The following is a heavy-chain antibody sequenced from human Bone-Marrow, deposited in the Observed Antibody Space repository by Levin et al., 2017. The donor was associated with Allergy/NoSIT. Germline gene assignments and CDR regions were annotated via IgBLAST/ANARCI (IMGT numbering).Heavy chain of an antibody. D-gene: IGHD2-15*01. Sequence: EASVKVSCKASGGTFTNYAINWVRQAPGQGLEWMGGIIPIFGTAFYAEKFQGRVTIIADESTTTSHLELSSLRSEDTAIYYCASLGYCSGGSCFWPNDYGDCGGTWGQGTRVIVSS. J-gene: IGHJ5*02. V-gene: IGHV1-69*13. CDR3: ASLGYCSGGSCFWPNDYGDCGGT. CDR1: GGTFTNYA. CDR2: IIPIFGTA.